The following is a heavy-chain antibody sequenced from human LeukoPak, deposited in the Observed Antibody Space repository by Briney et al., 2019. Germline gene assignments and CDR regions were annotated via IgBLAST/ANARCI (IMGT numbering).Heavy chain of an antibody. Sequence: ASVKVSCKASGYTFTGYYMHWVRQAPGQGLEWMGWINPNSGGTNYAQKFQGRVIMTRDTSISTAYMELSRLRSDDTAVYYCASMGVVGYCSSTSCPYFDYWGQGTLVTVSS. J-gene: IGHJ4*02. V-gene: IGHV1-2*02. CDR2: INPNSGGT. D-gene: IGHD2-2*01. CDR1: GYTFTGYY. CDR3: ASMGVVGYCSSTSCPYFDY.